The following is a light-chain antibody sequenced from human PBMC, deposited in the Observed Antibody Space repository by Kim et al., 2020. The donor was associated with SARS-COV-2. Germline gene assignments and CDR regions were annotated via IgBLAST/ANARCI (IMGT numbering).Light chain of an antibody. V-gene: IGKV3-15*01. J-gene: IGKJ2*01. Sequence: EIVMTQSPATLSVSPGERLTLSCRASQNIVNKLAWYQQKPGQAPRLLIYDASSRATGIPARLSGSGSGTEFTLTISSLQSEDFAVYYCQQYSFWYTFRQGTKLEI. CDR1: QNIVNK. CDR2: DAS. CDR3: QQYSFWYT.